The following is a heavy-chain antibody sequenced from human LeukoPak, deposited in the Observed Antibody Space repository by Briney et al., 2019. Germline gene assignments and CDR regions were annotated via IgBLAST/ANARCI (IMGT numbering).Heavy chain of an antibody. CDR2: INHSGST. J-gene: IGHJ5*02. Sequence: PSETLSLTCAVYGGSFSGYYWSWIRQPPGKGLEWIGEINHSGSTNYNPSLKSRVTISVDTSKNQFSLKLSSGTAADTAVYYCARAPYIAIFGVVIPLHGFDPWGQGTLVTVSS. CDR3: ARAPYIAIFGVVIPLHGFDP. D-gene: IGHD3-3*01. CDR1: GGSFSGYY. V-gene: IGHV4-34*01.